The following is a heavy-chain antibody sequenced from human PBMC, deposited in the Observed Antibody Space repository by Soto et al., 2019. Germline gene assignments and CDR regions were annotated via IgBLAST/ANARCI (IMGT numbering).Heavy chain of an antibody. CDR2: IKEDGSET. Sequence: EVQLVEFGGGLVQPGASLRLSCVASGFTFSAFWMTWVRQAPGKGLEWLANIKEDGSETHDLDGRFAISRDNAKKSLYLQLSSLRAEDTAVYYCARLRGDYFDNWGQGTLVTVSS. J-gene: IGHJ4*02. V-gene: IGHV3-7*01. CDR3: ARLRGDYFDN. CDR1: GFTFSAFW.